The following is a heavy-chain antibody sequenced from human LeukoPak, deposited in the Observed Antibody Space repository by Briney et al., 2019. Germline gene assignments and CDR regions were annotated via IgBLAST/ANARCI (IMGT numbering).Heavy chain of an antibody. CDR1: GYTLTNYD. V-gene: IGHV1-8*01. J-gene: IGHJ6*02. D-gene: IGHD1-26*01. CDR3: VRVQSGSYARYGMDV. Sequence: ASVKVSCKASGYTLTNYDISWVRQATGQGLEWMGWMNPNSGHTGYTQKFQGRVSMTRDTSISTAYMELNSLRSEDTAVYYCVRVQSGSYARYGMDVWGQGTTVTVSS. CDR2: MNPNSGHT.